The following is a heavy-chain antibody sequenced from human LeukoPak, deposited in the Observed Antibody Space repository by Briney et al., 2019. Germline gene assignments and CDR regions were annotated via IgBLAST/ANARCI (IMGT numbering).Heavy chain of an antibody. V-gene: IGHV1-18*01. CDR2: ISAYNGNT. CDR3: ASAGHPGEASNYYDSSMAY. J-gene: IGHJ4*02. D-gene: IGHD3-22*01. CDR1: GYTFTSYG. Sequence: ASVKVSCKASGYTFTSYGISWVRQAPGQGLEWMGWISAYNGNTNYAQKFQGRVTITADESTSTAYMELSSLRSEDTAVYYCASAGHPGEASNYYDSSMAYWGQGTLVTVSS.